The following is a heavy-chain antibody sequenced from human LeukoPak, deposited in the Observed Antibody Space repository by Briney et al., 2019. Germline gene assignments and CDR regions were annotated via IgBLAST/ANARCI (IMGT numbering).Heavy chain of an antibody. V-gene: IGHV4-30-2*03. J-gene: IGHJ4*02. CDR1: GGSISSGSYY. D-gene: IGHD2-15*01. Sequence: SQTLSLTCTVSGGSISSGSYYWSWIRQPAGKGLEWIGSVYYSGSTYYNPSLKSRATISVDTSKNQFSLKLSSVTAADAAVYYCARRPFCSGGSCPFDYWGQGTLVTVSS. CDR3: ARRPFCSGGSCPFDY. CDR2: VYYSGST.